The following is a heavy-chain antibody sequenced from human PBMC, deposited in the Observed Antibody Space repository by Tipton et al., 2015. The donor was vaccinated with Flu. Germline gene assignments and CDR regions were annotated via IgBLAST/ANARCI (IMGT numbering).Heavy chain of an antibody. D-gene: IGHD3-10*01. Sequence: TLSLTCTVSGGSISSYYWSWIRQPPGKGLEWIGRGSTSGTTNYNPSLQSRVTISVDTSKNQFSLRLISVTAADTAVYYCSSYYIRAFDIWGQGTMVTVSS. CDR3: SSYYIRAFDI. V-gene: IGHV4-4*07. CDR2: GSTSGTT. J-gene: IGHJ3*02. CDR1: GGSISSYY.